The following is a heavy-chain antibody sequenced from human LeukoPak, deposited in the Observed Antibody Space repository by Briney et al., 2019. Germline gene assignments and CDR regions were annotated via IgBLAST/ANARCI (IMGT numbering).Heavy chain of an antibody. D-gene: IGHD3-10*01. CDR1: GFTFSSYA. J-gene: IGHJ4*02. CDR3: AALLLWFGELFLPRFDY. CDR2: ISGSGGST. V-gene: IGHV3-23*01. Sequence: GGSLRLSCAASGFTFSSYAMSWVRQALGKGLEWVSAISGSGGSTYYADSVKGRFTISRDNSKNTLYLQMNSLRAEDTAVYYCAALLLWFGELFLPRFDYWGQGTLVTVSS.